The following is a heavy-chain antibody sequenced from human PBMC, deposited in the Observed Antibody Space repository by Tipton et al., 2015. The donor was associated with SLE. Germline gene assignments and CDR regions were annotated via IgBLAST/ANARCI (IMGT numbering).Heavy chain of an antibody. CDR3: ASGGYGSGSHYLGGWFDP. V-gene: IGHV4-4*08. CDR2: IYTSGST. J-gene: IGHJ5*02. CDR1: GGSISSYY. Sequence: TLSLTCTVSGGSISSYYWSWIRQSPGKGLEWIGYIYTSGSTNYNPSLKSRVTISADTTKNQLSLKLSSVTAADTAVYYCASGGYGSGSHYLGGWFDPWGRGTLVTVSS. D-gene: IGHD3-10*01.